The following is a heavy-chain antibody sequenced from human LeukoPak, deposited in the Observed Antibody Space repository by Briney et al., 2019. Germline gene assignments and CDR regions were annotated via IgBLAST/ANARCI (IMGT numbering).Heavy chain of an antibody. V-gene: IGHV3-7*03. J-gene: IGHJ4*02. CDR3: ARGPPYYDSSGYHFDY. CDR2: IKQDGSEK. CDR1: GFTFSSYW. D-gene: IGHD3-22*01. Sequence: QPGGSLRLSCAASGFTFSSYWMSWVRQAPGKGLEWVANIKQDGSEKYYVDSVKGRFTISRDNAKNSLYLQMNSLRAEDTAVYYCARGPPYYDSSGYHFDYWGQGTLVTVSS.